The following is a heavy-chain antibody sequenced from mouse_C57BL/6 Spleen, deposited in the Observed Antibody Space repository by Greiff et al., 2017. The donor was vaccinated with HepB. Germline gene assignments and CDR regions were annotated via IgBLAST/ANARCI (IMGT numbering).Heavy chain of an antibody. CDR2: ISSGSSTI. J-gene: IGHJ1*03. D-gene: IGHD2-2*01. CDR3: ARNGYPTRYFDV. CDR1: GFTFSDYG. V-gene: IGHV5-17*01. Sequence: EVQRVESGGGLVKPGGSLKLSCAASGFTFSDYGMHWVRQAPEKGLEWVAYISSGSSTIYYADTVKGRFTISRDNAKNTLFLQMTSLRSEDTAMYYCARNGYPTRYFDVWGTGTTVTVSS.